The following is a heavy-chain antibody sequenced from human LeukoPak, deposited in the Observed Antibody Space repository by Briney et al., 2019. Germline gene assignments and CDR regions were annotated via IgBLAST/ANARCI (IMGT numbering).Heavy chain of an antibody. J-gene: IGHJ4*02. CDR1: GFTFSSYA. V-gene: IGHV3-23*01. Sequence: PGRSLRLSCAASGFTFSSYAMSWVRQAPGKGLEWVSAISGSGGSTYYADSVKGRFTISRDNSKNTLYLQMNSLRAEDTAVYYCAKDSGNRDSIVGAPAPFDYWGQGTLVTVSS. D-gene: IGHD1-26*01. CDR3: AKDSGNRDSIVGAPAPFDY. CDR2: ISGSGGST.